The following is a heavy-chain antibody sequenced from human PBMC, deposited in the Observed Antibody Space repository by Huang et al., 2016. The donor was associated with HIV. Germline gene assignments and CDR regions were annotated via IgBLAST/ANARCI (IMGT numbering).Heavy chain of an antibody. CDR2: INDRTEM. J-gene: IGHJ5*02. V-gene: IGHV4-34*01. D-gene: IGHD5-12*01. CDR3: AKRGRGRSGYGYIGYFDA. CDR1: DASFDGYF. Sequence: QVRLNQWGAGLLKPAETLSLTCAVSDASFDGYFWTWIRQSPGQGLEWIGEINDRTEMNFPPSFGSRLRLTVDTSKKQFSLGLRSVTAADTGVYFCAKRGRGRSGYGYIGYFDAWAQGSLVTV.